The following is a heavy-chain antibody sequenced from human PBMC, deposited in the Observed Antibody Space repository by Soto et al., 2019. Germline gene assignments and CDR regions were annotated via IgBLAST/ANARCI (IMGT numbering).Heavy chain of an antibody. J-gene: IGHJ4*02. Sequence: EVQLLESGGGLVQPGGSRRLSCAASGFTFSSYALGWVRQARGKGLGGASGIRGSGVSTYYADSVKGRLTIPRENSKRTLYLQMNSLRAEDTAVYYCAKDRERIATRSIDYWGQGTLVTVSS. V-gene: IGHV3-23*01. CDR2: IRGSGVST. CDR1: GFTFSSYA. D-gene: IGHD6-6*01. CDR3: AKDRERIATRSIDY.